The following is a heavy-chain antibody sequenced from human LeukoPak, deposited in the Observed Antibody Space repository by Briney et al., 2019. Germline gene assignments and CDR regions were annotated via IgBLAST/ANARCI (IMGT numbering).Heavy chain of an antibody. CDR1: AGSISGSY. Sequence: PSQTLSLTCTVSAGSISGSYCSWIRQPAGKGLEWIGRGHSSGDTNYSPSRKSRVTMAVDTSKNQFSLTLTSVTAADTAVYYCARFRCADGCYPEDVWGKGTTVTVST. CDR3: ARFRCADGCYPEDV. V-gene: IGHV4-4*07. D-gene: IGHD2-21*02. CDR2: GHSSGDT. J-gene: IGHJ6*04.